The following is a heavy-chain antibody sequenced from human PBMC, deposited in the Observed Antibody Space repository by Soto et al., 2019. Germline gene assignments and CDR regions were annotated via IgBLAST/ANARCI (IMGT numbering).Heavy chain of an antibody. V-gene: IGHV4-34*01. Sequence: PSETLSLTCAVYGGSFSGYYWSWIRQPPGKGLEWIGEINHSGSTNYNPSLKSRVTISVDTSKNQFSLKLSSVTAADTAVYYCARLFTYYYDSSGYSGFDYWGQGTLVTVSS. CDR2: INHSGST. D-gene: IGHD3-22*01. J-gene: IGHJ4*02. CDR3: ARLFTYYYDSSGYSGFDY. CDR1: GGSFSGYY.